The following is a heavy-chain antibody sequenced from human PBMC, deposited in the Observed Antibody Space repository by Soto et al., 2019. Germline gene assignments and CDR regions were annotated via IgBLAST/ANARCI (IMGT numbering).Heavy chain of an antibody. CDR3: TTYFGANFDY. V-gene: IGHV3-72*01. CDR1: GFTLSDHY. CDR2: SRNKANSYTT. Sequence: PGGSLRLSCAASGFTLSDHYMEWVRQAPGKGLEWVGRSRNKANSYTTEYAASVKGRFTISRDDSKNSLYLQMNSLKTEDAAVYYCTTYFGANFDYWGQGTLVTVYS. J-gene: IGHJ4*02. D-gene: IGHD4-17*01.